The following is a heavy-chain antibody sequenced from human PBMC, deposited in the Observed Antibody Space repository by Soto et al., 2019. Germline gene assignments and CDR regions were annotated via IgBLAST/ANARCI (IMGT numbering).Heavy chain of an antibody. D-gene: IGHD3-9*01. CDR2: TRNKANSYTT. CDR1: GFTFSDHY. Sequence: PGGSLRLSCAASGFTFSDHYMDWVRQAPGKGLEWVGRTRNKANSYTTEYAASVKGRFTISRDDSKNSLYLQMNSLKTEDTAVYYCARGPPLRYFDWSPFAYYYYGMDVWGQGTTVTVSS. J-gene: IGHJ6*02. CDR3: ARGPPLRYFDWSPFAYYYYGMDV. V-gene: IGHV3-72*01.